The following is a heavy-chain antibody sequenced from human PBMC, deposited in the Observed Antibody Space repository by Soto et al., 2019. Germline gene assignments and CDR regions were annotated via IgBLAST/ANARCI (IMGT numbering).Heavy chain of an antibody. J-gene: IGHJ2*01. D-gene: IGHD6-13*01. CDR1: GFSLSTSRVG. Sequence: VSGPTLVNPTQTLTLTCTFSGFSLSTSRVGVGWIRQPPGKALEWLALIYWDDDKRYSPSLKSRLTITKDTSKNQVVLTMTNMDPVDTATYYCAHIWLSAVGPFCYFDLWGRGTLVTVSS. CDR2: IYWDDDK. V-gene: IGHV2-5*02. CDR3: AHIWLSAVGPFCYFDL.